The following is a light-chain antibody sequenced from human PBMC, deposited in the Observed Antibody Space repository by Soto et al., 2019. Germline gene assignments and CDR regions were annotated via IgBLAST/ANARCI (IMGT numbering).Light chain of an antibody. J-gene: IGLJ3*02. Sequence: QSVLTQPPSVSGAPGQRVTISCTESSSNIGAGYDVHWYQQLPGPAPKRLIYGNSNRPSGVPDRFSGSESGTSASLAITGLQAEDEADYYCQSYDSSLSGWVFGGGTKLTVL. CDR2: GNS. CDR3: QSYDSSLSGWV. CDR1: SSNIGAGYD. V-gene: IGLV1-40*01.